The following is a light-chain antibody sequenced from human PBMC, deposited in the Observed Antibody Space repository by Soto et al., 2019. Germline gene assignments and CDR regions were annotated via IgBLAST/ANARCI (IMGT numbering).Light chain of an antibody. J-gene: IGKJ2*01. CDR3: KQYYSIPLT. Sequence: DIVMTQSPDSLAVSLGERATINCKSSQSVLYSSNNKNYLAWYQQKPGQPPKLLIYWASTRESGVPDRFSGSGSGTDFTLTISSLQAEDGAVYYCKQYYSIPLTFGQGTKLEIK. CDR2: WAS. V-gene: IGKV4-1*01. CDR1: QSVLYSSNNKNY.